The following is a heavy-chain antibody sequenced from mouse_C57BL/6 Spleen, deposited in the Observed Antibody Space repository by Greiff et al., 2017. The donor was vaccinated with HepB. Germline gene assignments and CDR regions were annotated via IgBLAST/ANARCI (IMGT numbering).Heavy chain of an antibody. CDR3: ARDIVGSSSWFAY. CDR1: GFTFSSYA. CDR2: ISDGGSYT. Sequence: EVKLVESGGGLVKPGGSLKLSCAASGFTFSSYAMSWVRQTPEKRLEWVATISDGGSYTYYPDNVKGRFSISRDNAKNNLYLQMSHLKSEDTAMYYCARDIVGSSSWFAYWGQVTLVTVSA. V-gene: IGHV5-4*01. J-gene: IGHJ3*01. D-gene: IGHD1-1*01.